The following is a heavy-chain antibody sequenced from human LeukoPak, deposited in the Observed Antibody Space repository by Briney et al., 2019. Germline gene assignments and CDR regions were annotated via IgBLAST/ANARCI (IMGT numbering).Heavy chain of an antibody. CDR2: MNPNSDNT. J-gene: IGHJ3*02. CDR3: AREGLDI. CDR1: GYTFTSYD. V-gene: IGHV1-8*01. Sequence: ASVKVSCTASGYTFTSYDINWVRQATGQGLEWMGYMNPNSDNTGYAQKFQGRLTMTMDTSMSTAYMELSSLRSEDTAVYYCAREGLDIWGQGTMVTVSS.